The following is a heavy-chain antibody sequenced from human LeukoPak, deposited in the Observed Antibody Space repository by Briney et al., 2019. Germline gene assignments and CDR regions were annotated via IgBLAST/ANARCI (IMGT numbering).Heavy chain of an antibody. J-gene: IGHJ4*02. V-gene: IGHV1-46*02. D-gene: IGHD3-16*01. CDR2: ITSTGTTT. CDR1: GYNLNTYH. Sequence: GASVKVSCKASGYNLNTYHMHWVRQAPGQGLEWMGIITSTGTTTICAQKFQDRVTMTRDTSTSTVYMDLSSLRSDDTAVYYCATEYVRTHYFDWWGQGTLVTVSS. CDR3: ATEYVRTHYFDW.